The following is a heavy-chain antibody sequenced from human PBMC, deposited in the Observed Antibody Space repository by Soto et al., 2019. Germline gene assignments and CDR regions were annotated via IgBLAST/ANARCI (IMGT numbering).Heavy chain of an antibody. CDR2: MYYGGST. V-gene: IGHV4-59*01. CDR3: ARSTGYGDSYFDY. D-gene: IGHD5-18*01. Sequence: SETLSLTCTVSGGSIRTYYWNWIRQPPGKGLEWIGYMYYGGSTNYNPSLKSRVTVSGDTSKNDFSLKLTPVTAADTAVYYCARSTGYGDSYFDYWGRGTLVTVSS. J-gene: IGHJ4*02. CDR1: GGSIRTYY.